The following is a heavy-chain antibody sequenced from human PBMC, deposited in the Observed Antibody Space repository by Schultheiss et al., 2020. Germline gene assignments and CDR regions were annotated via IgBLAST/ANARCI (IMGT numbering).Heavy chain of an antibody. CDR3: ARVMYSSSWYGGYYYYYMDV. CDR2: IWYDGSNK. V-gene: IGHV3-33*08. J-gene: IGHJ6*03. CDR1: GFSFSSYG. D-gene: IGHD6-13*01. Sequence: GGSLRLSCAASGFSFSSYGIHWVRQVPGKGLEWVAVIWYDGSNKYYADSVKGRFTISRDNSKNTLYLQMNSLRAEDTAVYYCARVMYSSSWYGGYYYYYMDVWGKGTTVTVSS.